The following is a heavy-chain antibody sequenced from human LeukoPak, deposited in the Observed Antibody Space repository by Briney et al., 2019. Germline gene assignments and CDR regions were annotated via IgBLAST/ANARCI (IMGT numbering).Heavy chain of an antibody. Sequence: PSETLSLTCTVSGGSVSGYYWSWIRQPPGKGLEWIGYMSYSGSTKYNPSLKSRVTISIDTSKNQFSLRLSSVTAADTAVYYCARVASSVLDYWGQGTLVSVSS. D-gene: IGHD2-15*01. J-gene: IGHJ4*02. CDR3: ARVASSVLDY. CDR2: MSYSGST. CDR1: GGSVSGYY. V-gene: IGHV4-59*02.